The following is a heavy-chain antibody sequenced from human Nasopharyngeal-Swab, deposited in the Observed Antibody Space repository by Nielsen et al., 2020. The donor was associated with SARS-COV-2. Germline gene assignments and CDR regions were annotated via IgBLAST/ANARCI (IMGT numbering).Heavy chain of an antibody. D-gene: IGHD3-3*01. CDR3: ARGLYYDFWRGESQGAKSGYYMDV. CDR1: GGSFSGHQ. Sequence: SETLSLTCAVYGGSFSGHQWSWVRQTPGKGLEWIGEVNHGGGTNYNPSLKSRVTISVATSKNQFSLKLTSVTAADTAVYYCARGLYYDFWRGESQGAKSGYYMDVWGKGTTVTVSS. J-gene: IGHJ6*03. CDR2: VNHGGGT. V-gene: IGHV4-34*01.